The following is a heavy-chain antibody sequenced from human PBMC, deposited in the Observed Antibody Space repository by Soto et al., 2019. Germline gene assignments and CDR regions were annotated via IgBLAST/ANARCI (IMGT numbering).Heavy chain of an antibody. CDR3: ARGYSVAVPGGGL. Sequence: PSETLSLTCTVSGGSIASSHYYWGWIRQTPGKGLEWIATIFYSGSTYDNPSLKSRITMSVDTTKNQFSLNLTSVTAADTAVYYCARGYSVAVPGGGLWGQGTLVTVSS. CDR1: GGSIASSHYY. D-gene: IGHD6-19*01. CDR2: IFYSGST. V-gene: IGHV4-39*01. J-gene: IGHJ4*02.